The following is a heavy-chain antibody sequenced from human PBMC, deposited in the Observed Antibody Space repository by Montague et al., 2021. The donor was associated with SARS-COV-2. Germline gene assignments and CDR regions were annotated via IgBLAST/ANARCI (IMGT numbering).Heavy chain of an antibody. CDR3: ARFEYRLLFIAAYYALVV. V-gene: IGHV4-34*01. J-gene: IGHJ6*02. CDR1: GGSFSGYY. D-gene: IGHD2-2*01. Sequence: SETLSLTCAVYGGSFSGYYWSWIRQPQGEGLEWIGDISYSGSTNYNHSLKSRVTISIDTSKNQFSLKLSSVTAAATAVYYCARFEYRLLFIAAYYALVVWGQGTPVTVSS. CDR2: ISYSGST.